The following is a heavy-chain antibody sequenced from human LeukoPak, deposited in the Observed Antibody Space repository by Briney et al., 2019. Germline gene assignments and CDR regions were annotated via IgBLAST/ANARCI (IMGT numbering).Heavy chain of an antibody. Sequence: GGSLRLSCAASGFTFSSYGMHWVRQAPGKGLEWVAVISYDGSNKYYADSVKGRFTISRDNSKNTLYLQMNSLRAEDTAVYYCATERSGWYFFLFDYWGQGTLVTVSS. CDR3: ATERSGWYFFLFDY. J-gene: IGHJ4*02. D-gene: IGHD6-19*01. CDR1: GFTFSSYG. CDR2: ISYDGSNK. V-gene: IGHV3-30*03.